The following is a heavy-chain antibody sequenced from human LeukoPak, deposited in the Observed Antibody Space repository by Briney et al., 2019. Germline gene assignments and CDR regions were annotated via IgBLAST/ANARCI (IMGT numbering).Heavy chain of an antibody. Sequence: PGGSLRLSCAASGFTFSSYAMHWVRQAPGKGLEWVAVISYDGSNKYYADSVKGRFTISRDNSKNTLYLQMNSLRAEDTAVYYCAKDRGIAARRCFDYWGQGTLVTVSS. V-gene: IGHV3-30-3*01. CDR2: ISYDGSNK. D-gene: IGHD6-6*01. J-gene: IGHJ4*02. CDR1: GFTFSSYA. CDR3: AKDRGIAARRCFDY.